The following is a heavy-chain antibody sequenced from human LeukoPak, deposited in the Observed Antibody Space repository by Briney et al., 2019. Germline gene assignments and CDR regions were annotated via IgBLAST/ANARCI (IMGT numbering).Heavy chain of an antibody. CDR3: ARGRRYYGSGSYYRSYYMDV. J-gene: IGHJ6*03. CDR1: GYTFTSYG. V-gene: IGHV1-18*01. D-gene: IGHD3-10*01. CDR2: ISVYNGNT. Sequence: ASVKVSCKASGYTFTSYGISWVRQAPGQGLEWMGGISVYNGNTNYAQKFQGRVTMTTDTSTNTAYMELRSLRSDDTAVYYCARGRRYYGSGSYYRSYYMDVWGKGTTVTVSS.